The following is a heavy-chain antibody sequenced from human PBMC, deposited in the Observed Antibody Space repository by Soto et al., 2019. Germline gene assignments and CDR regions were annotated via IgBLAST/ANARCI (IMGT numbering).Heavy chain of an antibody. CDR2: ISKDGVHT. D-gene: IGHD3-3*01. CDR1: GFTFSTYT. J-gene: IGHJ4*02. CDR3: ARDKRDLRFLEWSYYFDF. Sequence: GGSLRLSFVASGFTFSTYTLHWVRQAPGKGLEYLLAISKDGVHTYYADSVKGRFIISRDNSKNTLYLQMNSLRAEDTAVYYCARDKRDLRFLEWSYYFDFWGQGTLVTVSS. V-gene: IGHV3-64*02.